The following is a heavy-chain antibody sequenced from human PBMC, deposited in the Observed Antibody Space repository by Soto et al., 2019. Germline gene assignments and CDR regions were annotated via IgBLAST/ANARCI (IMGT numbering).Heavy chain of an antibody. V-gene: IGHV3-33*01. CDR3: ARDLRIAAGMDV. CDR1: GFTFSSYC. CDR2: IWYDGSNK. J-gene: IGHJ6*02. D-gene: IGHD2-15*01. Sequence: GGSLRLSCAASGFTFSSYCMHWVRQAPGKGLEWVAVIWYDGSNKYYADSVKGRFTISRDNSKNTLYLQMNSLRAEDTAVYYCARDLRIAAGMDVWGQGTTVTVSS.